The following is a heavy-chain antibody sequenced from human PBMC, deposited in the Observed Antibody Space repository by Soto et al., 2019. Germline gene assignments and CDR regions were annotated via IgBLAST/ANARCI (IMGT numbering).Heavy chain of an antibody. D-gene: IGHD3-16*02. V-gene: IGHV3-23*01. CDR1: GFTFSSYA. J-gene: IGHJ4*02. Sequence: EVQLLESGGGLVQPGGSLTLSCATSGFTFSSYAMVWVRQAAEKGLEWVASISNNGDTAYYADSVKGCFTISRGNSENTLYLQMNGLRADDTALYFCAKSRVFIGAIVTLLDSWGQGTQVTVSS. CDR3: AKSRVFIGAIVTLLDS. CDR2: ISNNGDTA.